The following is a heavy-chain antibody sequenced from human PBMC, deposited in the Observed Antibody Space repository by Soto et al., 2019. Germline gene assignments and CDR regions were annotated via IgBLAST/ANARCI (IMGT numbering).Heavy chain of an antibody. CDR1: GFTFSSYS. CDR3: ARASRIVITHFDY. D-gene: IGHD3-16*02. CDR2: YSSSSSYI. Sequence: EVQLVESGGGLVKPGGALSLSCAASGFTFSSYSMNWVRQAPRKGREWVSSYSSSSSYIYYAESVKGRFTISRDNAKNSLYLQMNNLRAEDTAVYYCARASRIVITHFDYWGQGTLVTVSS. J-gene: IGHJ4*02. V-gene: IGHV3-21*01.